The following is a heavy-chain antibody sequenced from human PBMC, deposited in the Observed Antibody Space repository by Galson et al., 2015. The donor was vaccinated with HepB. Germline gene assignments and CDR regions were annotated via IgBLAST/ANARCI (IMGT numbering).Heavy chain of an antibody. D-gene: IGHD1-20*01. CDR1: GFSFSDYW. J-gene: IGHJ4*02. CDR2: IKYDGSET. V-gene: IGHV3-7*01. Sequence: SLRLSCAVSGFSFSDYWMSWVRQAPGKGLEWVANIKYDGSETYYVDSVKGRFTISRDNARNSLYLQMNSLKVEDTAIYYCAQYNYWRFGYWGQGSLVTVSS. CDR3: AQYNYWRFGY.